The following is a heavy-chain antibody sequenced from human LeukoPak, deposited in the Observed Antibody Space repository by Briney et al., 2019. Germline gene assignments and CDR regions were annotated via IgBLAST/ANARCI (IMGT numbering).Heavy chain of an antibody. J-gene: IGHJ4*02. CDR2: ISKPSSYI. V-gene: IGHV3-21*01. CDR1: GFTFSSY. Sequence: GGSLTLSCAASGFTFSSYKNWVRQAPGKGREGASSISKPSSYIYYADSVRRRVPISRDNDKHPQYLQIHALRADDTAVYYCARGHSRYFDGYLGFFDYWGQGTLVTVSS. D-gene: IGHD3-9*01. CDR3: ARGHSRYFDGYLGFFDY.